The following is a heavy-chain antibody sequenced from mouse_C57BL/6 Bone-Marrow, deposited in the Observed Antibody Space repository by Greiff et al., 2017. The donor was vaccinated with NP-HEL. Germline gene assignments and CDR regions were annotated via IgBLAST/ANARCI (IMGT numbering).Heavy chain of an antibody. CDR1: GYAFSSSW. D-gene: IGHD2-4*01. J-gene: IGHJ4*01. V-gene: IGHV1-82*01. CDR2: IYPGDGDT. Sequence: LVESGPELVKPGASVKISCKASGYAFSSSWMNWVKQRPGKGLEWIGRIYPGDGDTNYNGKFKGEATLTADKSSSTAYMQLSSLTSEDSAVYFCARRGGNYEDAMDYWGQGTSVTVSS. CDR3: ARRGGNYEDAMDY.